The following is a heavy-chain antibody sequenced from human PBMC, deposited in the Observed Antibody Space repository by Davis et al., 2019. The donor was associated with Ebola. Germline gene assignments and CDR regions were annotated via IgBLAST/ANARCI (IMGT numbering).Heavy chain of an antibody. J-gene: IGHJ4*02. Sequence: SETLSLTCAAYGGSFSGYYWSWIRQPPGKGLEWIGEINHSGSTNYNPSLKSRVTISVDTSKNQFSLKLSSVTAADTAVYYCARGLSNSQVDYWGQGTLVTVSS. CDR2: INHSGST. D-gene: IGHD4-23*01. V-gene: IGHV4-34*01. CDR3: ARGLSNSQVDY. CDR1: GGSFSGYY.